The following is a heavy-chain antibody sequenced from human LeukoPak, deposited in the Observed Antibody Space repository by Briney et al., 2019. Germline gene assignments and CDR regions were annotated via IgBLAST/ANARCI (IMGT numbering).Heavy chain of an antibody. CDR1: GYTFTRYG. CDR2: ISAYNGHT. J-gene: IGHJ6*03. V-gene: IGHV1-18*01. CDR3: ARDLRANRSGYYYMDV. Sequence: GASVKVSCKASGYTFTRYGISWVRQAPGQRLEWMGWISAYNGHTNYTQKLQGRVTMTTDTSTSTAYMELRSLRSDDTAVYYCARDLRANRSGYYYMDVWGKGTTVTISS.